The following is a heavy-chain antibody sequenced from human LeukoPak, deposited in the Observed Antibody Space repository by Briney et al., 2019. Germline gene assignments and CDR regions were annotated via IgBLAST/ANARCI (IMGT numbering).Heavy chain of an antibody. CDR1: GYTFTSYG. Sequence: ASVKVSCKASGYTFTSYGISWVRQAPGRGLEWMGWISAYNGNTNYAQKLQGRVTMTTDTSTSTAYMELRSLRSDDTAVYYCARGIAAAGYYYYYMDVWGKGTTVTVSS. V-gene: IGHV1-18*01. J-gene: IGHJ6*03. CDR2: ISAYNGNT. CDR3: ARGIAAAGYYYYYMDV. D-gene: IGHD6-13*01.